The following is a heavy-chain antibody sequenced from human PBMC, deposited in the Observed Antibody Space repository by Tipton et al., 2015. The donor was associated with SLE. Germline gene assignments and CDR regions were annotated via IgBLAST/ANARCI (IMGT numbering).Heavy chain of an antibody. J-gene: IGHJ2*01. V-gene: IGHV4-39*07. CDR3: ARRVGNWYFDL. Sequence: LRLSCAASGITFSSYWMSWVRQAPGKGLAWIASIYYRGSIYFNPSLESRVTMSVDTSKNQFSLKLSSLTAADTAVYYCARRVGNWYFDLWGRGTLVTVSS. D-gene: IGHD2-2*01. CDR2: IYYRGSI. CDR1: GITFSSYW.